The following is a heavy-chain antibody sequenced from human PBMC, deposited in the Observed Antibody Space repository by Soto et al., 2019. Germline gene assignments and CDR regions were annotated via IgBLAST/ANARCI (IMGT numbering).Heavy chain of an antibody. CDR1: GGSFTSNNW. CDR3: ASQDPGTSVDY. J-gene: IGHJ4*02. V-gene: IGHV4-4*02. Sequence: PSETLSLTCAVSGGSFTSNNWWTWVRQPPGQGLEWIGEIYQTGSTNYNPSLKSRVTISLDKSENQFSLKVTSLTAADTAVYYCASQDPGTSVDYWGQGTLVTVSS. D-gene: IGHD1-7*01. CDR2: IYQTGST.